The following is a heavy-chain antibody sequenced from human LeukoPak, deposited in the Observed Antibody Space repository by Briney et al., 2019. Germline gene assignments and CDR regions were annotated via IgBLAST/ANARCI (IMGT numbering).Heavy chain of an antibody. V-gene: IGHV3-74*01. J-gene: IGHJ4*02. Sequence: PGGSLRLSCAVSGFTFSSHWMHWVRQAPGKGLVWVSRIDSDGSRTNYADSVKGRFTISRDNAKNTLYLQVNSLRAEDTAVYYRARGDSSTTSTTFDYWGQGTLVTVSS. CDR1: GFTFSSHW. CDR2: IDSDGSRT. D-gene: IGHD6-13*01. CDR3: ARGDSSTTSTTFDY.